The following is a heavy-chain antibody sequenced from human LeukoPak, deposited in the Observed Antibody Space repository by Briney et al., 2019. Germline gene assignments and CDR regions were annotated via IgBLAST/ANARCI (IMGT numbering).Heavy chain of an antibody. CDR1: GYTFTSYY. CDR2: INPSGGST. V-gene: IGHV1-46*03. Sequence: ASVKVSCKASGYTFTSYYMHWVRQAPGQGLEWMGIINPSGGSTSYAQKFQGRVTMTRGTSTSTVYMELSSLRSEDTAVYYCARYRRDSSSQNWFDPWGQGTLVTVSS. CDR3: ARYRRDSSSQNWFDP. J-gene: IGHJ5*02. D-gene: IGHD6-6*01.